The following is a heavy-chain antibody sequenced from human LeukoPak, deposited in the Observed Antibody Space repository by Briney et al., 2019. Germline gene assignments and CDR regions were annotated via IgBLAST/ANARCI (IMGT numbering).Heavy chain of an antibody. D-gene: IGHD6-13*01. Sequence: GASVKVSCKASGYTFTSYYIHWVRQAPGQGLEWMGIINPSGGSTSYAQKFQGRVTMTRDMSTSTVYMELSSLRSEDTAVYYCAREAAAGMGDFDYWGQGTLVTVSS. V-gene: IGHV1-46*01. CDR2: INPSGGST. J-gene: IGHJ4*02. CDR1: GYTFTSYY. CDR3: AREAAAGMGDFDY.